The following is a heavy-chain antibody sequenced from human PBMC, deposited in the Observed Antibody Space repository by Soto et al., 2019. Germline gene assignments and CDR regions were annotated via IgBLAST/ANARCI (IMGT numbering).Heavy chain of an antibody. V-gene: IGHV3-30-3*01. CDR2: ISYDENYK. CDR3: AKEGGRVAAAGYGMDV. Sequence: QVQLVESGGGVVQPGRSLRLSCAASGFTFSSYAMHWVRQAPGKGLEWVAVISYDENYKYYADSVKGRFTISRDNSKNTLFLQMNSLRAEDTAVYYSAKEGGRVAAAGYGMDVWGQGTTVTVSS. D-gene: IGHD6-13*01. J-gene: IGHJ6*02. CDR1: GFTFSSYA.